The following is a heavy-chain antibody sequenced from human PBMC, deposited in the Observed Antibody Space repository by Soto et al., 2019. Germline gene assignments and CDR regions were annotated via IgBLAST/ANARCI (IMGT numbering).Heavy chain of an antibody. V-gene: IGHV4-59*01. CDR3: ARGFEVWFDP. Sequence: SETLSLTCTVSGGSISSYYWSWIRQPPGKGLESIGYIYYRGSTNYNPSLKSRGTISVDTAKNPFYLKLSYVTAADTAVYYGARGFEVWFDPWGQGTLVTGSS. J-gene: IGHJ5*02. CDR1: GGSISSYY. CDR2: IYYRGST.